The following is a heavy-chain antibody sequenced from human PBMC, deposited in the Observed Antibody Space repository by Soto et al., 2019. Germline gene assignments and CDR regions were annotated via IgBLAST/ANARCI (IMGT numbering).Heavy chain of an antibody. CDR3: AHIPNYYQYVWFDP. CDR1: GFSLTTRGVG. CDR2: IYWDDDK. D-gene: IGHD3-16*01. Sequence: QITLKESGPTLVKPTQTLTLTCTFSGFSLTTRGVGVGWIRQPPGKALECLALIYWDDDKRYSPSLQSRPSNXKXTXXTQLVLTMPNVDPVDTATYYCAHIPNYYQYVWFDPWGQGTLVSVSS. J-gene: IGHJ5*02. V-gene: IGHV2-5*02.